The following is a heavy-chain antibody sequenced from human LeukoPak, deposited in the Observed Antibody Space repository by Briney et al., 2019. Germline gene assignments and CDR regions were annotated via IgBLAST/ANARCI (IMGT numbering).Heavy chain of an antibody. D-gene: IGHD2-21*01. Sequence: XPXXXLXWMGWISAYNANTDYALRFQGGITLTTDTSTSTAFMDLRSLSSDDTATYYCARDYRHITYSFDNRGFSDWGQGTLVTVSS. V-gene: IGHV1-18*01. CDR2: ISAYNANT. J-gene: IGHJ4*02. CDR3: ARDYRHITYSFDNRGFSD.